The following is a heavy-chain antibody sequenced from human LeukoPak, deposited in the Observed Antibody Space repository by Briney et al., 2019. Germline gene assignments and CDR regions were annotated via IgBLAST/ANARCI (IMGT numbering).Heavy chain of an antibody. V-gene: IGHV3-23*01. CDR2: VSGSGGST. Sequence: GGSLRLSCAASGFTFSSYAMTWVRQAPGKGLEWVSTVSGSGGSTYYADSVKGRFTISRDNSKNTLFLQMNSLRAEDTAVYYCAKDGRDVVVVAATDYYYYYMDVWGKGTTVTISS. D-gene: IGHD2-15*01. J-gene: IGHJ6*03. CDR1: GFTFSSYA. CDR3: AKDGRDVVVVAATDYYYYYMDV.